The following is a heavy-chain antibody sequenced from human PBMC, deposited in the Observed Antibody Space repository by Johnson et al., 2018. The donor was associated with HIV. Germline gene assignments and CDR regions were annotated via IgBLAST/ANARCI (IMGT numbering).Heavy chain of an antibody. Sequence: VQLVESGGGVVRPGGSLRLSCAASGFTFDDHGMSWVRQAPGKGLEWVSYISSSGSTRYYADSVKGRFTISRDNSKNTLYLQMNSLRAEDTAVYYCAKDRTGFDAFDIWGQGTMVTVSS. CDR2: ISSSGSTR. D-gene: IGHD1-1*01. J-gene: IGHJ3*02. V-gene: IGHV3-48*01. CDR1: GFTFDDHG. CDR3: AKDRTGFDAFDI.